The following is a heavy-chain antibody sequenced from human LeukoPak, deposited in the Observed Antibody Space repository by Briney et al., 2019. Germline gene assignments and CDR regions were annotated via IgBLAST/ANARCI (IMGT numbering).Heavy chain of an antibody. Sequence: SETLSLTCTVSGGSISNYYWTWIRQPAGKGLEWIGRVYTTGTTNYNPSLKSRVTMSVDTSENQFSLKLSSVTAADTAVYYCAREKGDFWSGYADYWGQGTLVTVSS. CDR1: GGSISNYY. J-gene: IGHJ4*02. CDR2: VYTTGTT. CDR3: AREKGDFWSGYADY. V-gene: IGHV4-4*07. D-gene: IGHD3-3*01.